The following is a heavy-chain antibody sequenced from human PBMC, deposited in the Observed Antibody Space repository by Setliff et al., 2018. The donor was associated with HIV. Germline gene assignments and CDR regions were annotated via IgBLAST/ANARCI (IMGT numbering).Heavy chain of an antibody. CDR1: GSMFGSYG. V-gene: IGHV3-30*04. D-gene: IGHD3-3*01. J-gene: IGHJ4*02. Sequence: GGSLRLSCAASGSMFGSYGMHWVRQAPVKGLEWMALISNDGSHKYYADSVKGRFTISRDNSKNTLYLLMDSLRPEDTALYYCVGGHYDLWSGYVNYYLALWGQGTLVTVSS. CDR3: VGGHYDLWSGYVNYYLAL. CDR2: ISNDGSHK.